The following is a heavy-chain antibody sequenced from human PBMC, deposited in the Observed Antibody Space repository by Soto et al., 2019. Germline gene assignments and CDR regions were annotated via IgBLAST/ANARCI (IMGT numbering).Heavy chain of an antibody. CDR1: GFSLSTSGMC. D-gene: IGHD2-15*01. J-gene: IGHJ6*02. CDR3: ARIQLGGSWRYYYGMDV. V-gene: IGHV2-70*01. CDR2: IDWDDDK. Sequence: GSGPTLVNPTQTLTLTCTFSGFSLSTSGMCVSWIRQPPGKALEWLALIDWDDDKYYSTSLKTRLTISKDTSKNQVVLTMTNMDPVDTATYYCARIQLGGSWRYYYGMDVWGQGTTVTVSS.